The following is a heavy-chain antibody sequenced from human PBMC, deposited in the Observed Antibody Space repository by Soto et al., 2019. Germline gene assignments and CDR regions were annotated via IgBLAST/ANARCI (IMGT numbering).Heavy chain of an antibody. D-gene: IGHD1-1*01. CDR2: INYSGST. Sequence: PSETLSLTCTVSGGSISSGGYYWSWIRQHPGKGLEWIGCINYSGSTYYNPSLKSRVTISVDTSKNQFSLKLSSVTAADTAVYYCAREWVTGTTFDYWGQGTLVTVSS. CDR3: AREWVTGTTFDY. V-gene: IGHV4-31*03. J-gene: IGHJ4*02. CDR1: GGSISSGGYY.